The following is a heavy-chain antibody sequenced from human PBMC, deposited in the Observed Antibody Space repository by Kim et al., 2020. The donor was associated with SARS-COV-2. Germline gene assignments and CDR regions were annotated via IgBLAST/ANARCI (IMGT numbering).Heavy chain of an antibody. CDR2: IYYSGST. J-gene: IGHJ6*02. V-gene: IGHV4-30-4*01. Sequence: SETLSLTCTVSGGSISSGDYYWSWIRQPPGKGLEWIGYIYYSGSTYYNPSLKSRVTISVDTSKNQFSLKLSSVTAADTAVYYCAREKSGSYYGYYYYGMDVWGQGTTVTVSS. CDR3: AREKSGSYYGYYYYGMDV. CDR1: GGSISSGDYY. D-gene: IGHD1-26*01.